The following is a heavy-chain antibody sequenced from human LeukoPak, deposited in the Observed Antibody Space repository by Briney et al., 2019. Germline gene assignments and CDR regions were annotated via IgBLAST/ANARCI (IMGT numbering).Heavy chain of an antibody. CDR1: GFTYSDHS. CDR2: LTITGQTI. D-gene: IGHD5-12*01. Sequence: GGSLRLSCAASGFTYSDHSMCWIRQAPGKGLEWVSYLTITGQTIYYSDSVKGRFTISRDNSKNSLFLQLNSQRAADTAVYFCARGLKWPTSYYHMDVWGKGTTVTVSS. CDR3: ARGLKWPTSYYHMDV. V-gene: IGHV3-11*01. J-gene: IGHJ6*03.